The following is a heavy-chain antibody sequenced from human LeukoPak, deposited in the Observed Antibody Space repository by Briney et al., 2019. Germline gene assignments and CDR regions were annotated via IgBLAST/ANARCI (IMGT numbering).Heavy chain of an antibody. CDR3: ARGVGSSWYFHAFDI. J-gene: IGHJ3*02. CDR1: GFTVSSNY. V-gene: IGHV3-53*01. Sequence: GGSLRLSCAASGFTVSSNYMSWVRQAPGKGLEWVSVIYSGGSTYYADSVKGRFTISRDNSKNTLYLQMNSLRAEDTAVYYCARGVGSSWYFHAFDIWGQGTMVTVSS. CDR2: IYSGGST. D-gene: IGHD6-13*01.